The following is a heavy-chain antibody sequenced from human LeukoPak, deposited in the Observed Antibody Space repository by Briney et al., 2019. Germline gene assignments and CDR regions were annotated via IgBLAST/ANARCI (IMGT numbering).Heavy chain of an antibody. CDR2: IYYSGST. J-gene: IGHJ5*02. CDR1: GGSISSSSYY. V-gene: IGHV4-39*01. CDR3: ASARYYCSSTSCYAGDSWFDP. D-gene: IGHD2-2*01. Sequence: SETLSLTCTVSGGSISSSSYYWGWIRQRPGKGLEWVGSIYYSGSTYYNPSLKSRVTISVDTSKNQFSLKLSSVTAADTAVYYCASARYYCSSTSCYAGDSWFDPWGQGTLVTVSS.